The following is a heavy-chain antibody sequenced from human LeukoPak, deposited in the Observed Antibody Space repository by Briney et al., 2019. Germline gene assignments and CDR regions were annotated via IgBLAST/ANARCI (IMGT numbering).Heavy chain of an antibody. Sequence: PGGSLRLSCVASGFTFSNYWMHWVRQAPGKGLVWVSRINTDGSSTGYADSVKGRFTISRDNAKNTLYLQMNSLRVEDTAVYYCARDLDGYRSGNGAWGQGTLVTVSS. V-gene: IGHV3-74*01. CDR2: INTDGSST. CDR1: GFTFSNYW. J-gene: IGHJ5*02. D-gene: IGHD5-12*01. CDR3: ARDLDGYRSGNGA.